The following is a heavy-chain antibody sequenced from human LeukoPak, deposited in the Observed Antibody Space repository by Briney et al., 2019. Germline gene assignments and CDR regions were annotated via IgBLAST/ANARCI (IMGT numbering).Heavy chain of an antibody. CDR1: GYTFTSYG. Sequence: ASVTVSCKASGYTFTSYGISWVRQAPGQGLEWMGWISAYNGNTNYAQKLQGRVTMTTDTSTSTAYMELRSLRSDDTAVYYCARVQLRYFDVNWFDPWGQGTLDTVSS. J-gene: IGHJ5*02. CDR3: ARVQLRYFDVNWFDP. D-gene: IGHD3-9*01. CDR2: ISAYNGNT. V-gene: IGHV1-18*01.